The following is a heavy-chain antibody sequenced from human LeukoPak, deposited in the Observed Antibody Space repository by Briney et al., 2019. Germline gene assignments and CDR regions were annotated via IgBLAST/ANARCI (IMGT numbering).Heavy chain of an antibody. J-gene: IGHJ6*03. CDR1: GHSISSAYY. V-gene: IGHV4-61*01. CDR2: IYSSGST. CDR3: ARVFDSGSQAYFYYMDV. Sequence: SETLSLTCTVAGHSISSAYYWGWIRQPPGKGLEWIGYIYSSGSTNYNPSLKSRVTMSVDTSKNQFSLKVSSVTAADTAVYYCARVFDSGSQAYFYYMDVWGKGTTVTISS. D-gene: IGHD3-10*01.